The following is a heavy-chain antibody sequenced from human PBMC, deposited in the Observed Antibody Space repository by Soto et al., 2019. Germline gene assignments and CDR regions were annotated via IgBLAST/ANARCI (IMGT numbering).Heavy chain of an antibody. D-gene: IGHD2-15*01. CDR2: ISYDGSNK. CDR1: GFTFSSYA. CDR3: ARGGGSLPFEY. J-gene: IGHJ4*02. Sequence: QVQLVESGGGVVQPGRSLRLSCAASGFTFSSYAMHWVRQAPGKGLEWVAVISYDGSNKYYADSVKGRFTISRDNSKNTLYLQMNSLRAEDTAVYYCARGGGSLPFEYWGQGTLVTVSS. V-gene: IGHV3-30-3*01.